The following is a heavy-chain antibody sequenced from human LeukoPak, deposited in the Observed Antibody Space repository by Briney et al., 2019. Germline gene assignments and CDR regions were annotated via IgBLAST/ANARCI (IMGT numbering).Heavy chain of an antibody. V-gene: IGHV3-7*01. Sequence: PGGSLRLSCAASGFTFSSYWMSWVRLAPGKGLEWVANIKQDGSEKYYVDSVKGRFTISRDNAKNSLYLQMNSLRAEDTAVYYCARDSGETLRYFEGGPLFDYWGQGTLVTVSS. J-gene: IGHJ4*02. CDR1: GFTFSSYW. CDR2: IKQDGSEK. CDR3: ARDSGETLRYFEGGPLFDY. D-gene: IGHD3-9*01.